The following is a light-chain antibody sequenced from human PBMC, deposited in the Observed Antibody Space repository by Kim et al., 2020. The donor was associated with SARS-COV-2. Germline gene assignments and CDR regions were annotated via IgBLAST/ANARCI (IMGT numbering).Light chain of an antibody. V-gene: IGLV2-14*04. CDR2: DVS. Sequence: GQSITISGTGASSDVGRYNFVSWYQQHPGKAPKLMIYDVSKRPSGVSNRFSGSKSDNTASLTISGLQAEDEADYYCKAYTTSNTWVFGGGTQLTVL. CDR3: KAYTTSNTWV. CDR1: SSDVGRYNF. J-gene: IGLJ3*02.